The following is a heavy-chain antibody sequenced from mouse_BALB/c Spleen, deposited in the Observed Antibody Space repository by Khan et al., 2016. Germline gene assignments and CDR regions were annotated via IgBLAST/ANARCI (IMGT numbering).Heavy chain of an antibody. CDR1: GYTFTDYS. D-gene: IGHD2-14*01. J-gene: IGHJ2*01. Sequence: QIQLVQSGPELKKPGETVKISCKASGYTFTDYSMHWVKQAPGKGLKWMGWINTETGEPTYADDFKGRFAFSLETSASTAYLQINNLKNEDTATYFCASTYRYWCQGTTLTVSS. CDR2: INTETGEP. V-gene: IGHV9-2-1*01. CDR3: ASTYRY.